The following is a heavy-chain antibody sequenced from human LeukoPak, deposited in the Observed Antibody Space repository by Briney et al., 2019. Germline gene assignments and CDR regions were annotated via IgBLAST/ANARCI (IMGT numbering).Heavy chain of an antibody. V-gene: IGHV1-2*02. CDR3: ARARTGDYSNFDY. D-gene: IGHD4-17*01. Sequence: GASVKVSFKASGYTFSAYYMHWVRQAPGQGLEWMGWINPNSGGTNYAQKFQGRVTMTRDTSISTAYMELSRLRSHDTAVYYCARARTGDYSNFDYWGQGTLVTVSS. J-gene: IGHJ4*02. CDR1: GYTFSAYY. CDR2: INPNSGGT.